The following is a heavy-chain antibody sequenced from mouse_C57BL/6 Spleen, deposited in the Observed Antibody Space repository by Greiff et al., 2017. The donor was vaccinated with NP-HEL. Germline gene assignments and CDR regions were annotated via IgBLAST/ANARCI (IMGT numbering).Heavy chain of an antibody. CDR1: GYSITSGYY. D-gene: IGHD3-2*02. V-gene: IGHV3-6*01. J-gene: IGHJ2*01. Sequence: VQLKESGPGLVKPSQSLSLTCSVTGYSITSGYYWNWIRQFPGNKLEWMGYISYDGSNNYNPSLKNRISITRDTSKNQFFLKLNSVTTEDTATYYCARGAAQATYYFDYWGQGTTLTVSS. CDR3: ARGAAQATYYFDY. CDR2: ISYDGSN.